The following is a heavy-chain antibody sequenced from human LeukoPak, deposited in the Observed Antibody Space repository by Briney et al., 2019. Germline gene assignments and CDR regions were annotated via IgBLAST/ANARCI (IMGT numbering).Heavy chain of an antibody. J-gene: IGHJ4*02. D-gene: IGHD3-10*01. V-gene: IGHV3-73*01. CDR3: TGNYYGSGSYADFDY. CDR1: GFIFNSYG. CDR2: IRSTANGYAT. Sequence: GGSLRLSCAASGFIFNSYGMHWVRQASGKGLEWVGRIRSTANGYATAYAASVKGRFTISRDDSKNTAYLQMDSLKTEDTAVYYCTGNYYGSGSYADFDYWGQGTLVTVSS.